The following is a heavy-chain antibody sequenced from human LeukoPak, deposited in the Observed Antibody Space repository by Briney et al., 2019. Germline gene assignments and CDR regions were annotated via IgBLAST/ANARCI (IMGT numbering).Heavy chain of an antibody. V-gene: IGHV1-2*06. CDR2: ISPNSGGT. CDR3: ALIRPPPPGFP. D-gene: IGHD3-9*01. Sequence: GASVKVSCKASGCTFTGYYMHWVRQAPGQGLEWMGRISPNSGGTNYAQKFQGRVTMTRDTSISTAYMELSRLRSDDTAVYYCALIRPPPPGFPWGQGTLVTVSS. J-gene: IGHJ5*02. CDR1: GCTFTGYY.